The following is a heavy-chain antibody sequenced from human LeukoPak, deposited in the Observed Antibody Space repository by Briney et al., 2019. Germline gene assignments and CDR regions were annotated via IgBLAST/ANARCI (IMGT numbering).Heavy chain of an antibody. CDR3: ARGLVVAAATFDY. D-gene: IGHD2-15*01. Sequence: SETLSLTCAVYGGSFSGYYWSWIRQPPGKGLEWIGEINHSGSTNYNPSLKSRVTISVDTSKNQFSLKLSSVTAADTAVYYCARGLVVAAATFDYWGQGTLVTVSS. CDR2: INHSGST. V-gene: IGHV4-34*01. J-gene: IGHJ4*02. CDR1: GGSFSGYY.